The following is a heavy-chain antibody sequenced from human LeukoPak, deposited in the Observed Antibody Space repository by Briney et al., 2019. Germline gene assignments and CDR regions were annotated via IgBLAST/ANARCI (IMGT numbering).Heavy chain of an antibody. D-gene: IGHD6-13*01. CDR3: ARDLGSSWYPIGSGYFDL. Sequence: GASVKVSCKASGYTFTGYYMHWVRQAPGQGLEWMGWINPNSGGTNYAQKFQGRVTMTRDTSISTAYMELSRLRSDGTAVYYCARDLGSSWYPIGSGYFDLWGRGTLVTVSS. V-gene: IGHV1-2*02. CDR2: INPNSGGT. CDR1: GYTFTGYY. J-gene: IGHJ2*01.